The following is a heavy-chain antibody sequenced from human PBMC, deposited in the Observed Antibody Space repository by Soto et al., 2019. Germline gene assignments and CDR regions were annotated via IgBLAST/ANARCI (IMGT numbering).Heavy chain of an antibody. CDR1: GGSFSGYY. CDR3: ARLVSGYYYGSGSYQSFDF. V-gene: IGHV4-34*01. CDR2: INHSGST. Sequence: SETLSLTCAVYGGSFSGYYWSWIRQPPGKGLEWIGEINHSGSTNYNPSLKSRVTISVDTSKNQFSLKLSSVTAADTAVYYCARLVSGYYYGSGSYQSFDFWGQGNLVTFSS. D-gene: IGHD3-10*01. J-gene: IGHJ4*02.